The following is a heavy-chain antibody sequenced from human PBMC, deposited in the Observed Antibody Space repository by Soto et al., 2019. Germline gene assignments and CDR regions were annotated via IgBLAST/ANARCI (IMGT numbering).Heavy chain of an antibody. Sequence: SETLSLTCTVSGASISSTSYCWGWIRQPPGKGLEWIGHIHYTGNSYYNPSLKSRFTISADTPKNQFSLKLTSVTAADTAVFYCAARSCSSAGWFYFDYWGQGALVTVSS. CDR2: IHYTGNS. V-gene: IGHV4-39*01. J-gene: IGHJ4*02. D-gene: IGHD3-10*01. CDR1: GASISSTSYC. CDR3: AARSCSSAGWFYFDY.